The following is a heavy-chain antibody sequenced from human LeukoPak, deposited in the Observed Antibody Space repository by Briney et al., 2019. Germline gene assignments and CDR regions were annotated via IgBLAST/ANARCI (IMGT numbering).Heavy chain of an antibody. J-gene: IGHJ4*02. CDR1: GVYFNNYA. CDR2: ISFDGKKE. CDR3: AREVGATTVYFDF. V-gene: IGHV3-30*04. Sequence: GGSLRLSCAASGVYFNNYAMHWVRQAPGKGLDWVARISFDGKKEDYADSVKGRVIVSRHNSNNTLYLEMNSLRSDDTAVYFCAREVGATTVYFDFWGQGSLVIVSS. D-gene: IGHD1-26*01.